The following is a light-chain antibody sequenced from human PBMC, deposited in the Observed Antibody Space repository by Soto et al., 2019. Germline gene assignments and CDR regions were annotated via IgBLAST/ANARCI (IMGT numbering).Light chain of an antibody. CDR1: QSVSSN. V-gene: IGKV3-15*01. CDR3: QQYNNWPRT. Sequence: EIVMTQSPVTLSVSPGERATLSCRASQSVSSNLAWYHQKPGQAPRLLIYGASTRSTGIPARFSGRGSGTEFTLTISSLQYEDFAVYYCQQYNNWPRTFGQGTRVEIK. J-gene: IGKJ1*01. CDR2: GAS.